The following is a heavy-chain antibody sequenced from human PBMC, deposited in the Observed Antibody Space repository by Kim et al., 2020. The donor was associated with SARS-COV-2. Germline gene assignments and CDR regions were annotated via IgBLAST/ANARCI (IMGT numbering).Heavy chain of an antibody. Sequence: GESLKISCKGSGYDFSGYWIGWVRQMPGKGLEWMGIIYPDDSDTRYGPPLEGQVTISADKSISTAFLQWNSLKASDTAMYYCALSMTPGGTPWSWFDPWGQGTLVTVSS. CDR2: IYPDDSDT. CDR3: ALSMTPGGTPWSWFDP. V-gene: IGHV5-51*01. J-gene: IGHJ5*02. CDR1: GYDFSGYW. D-gene: IGHD3-22*01.